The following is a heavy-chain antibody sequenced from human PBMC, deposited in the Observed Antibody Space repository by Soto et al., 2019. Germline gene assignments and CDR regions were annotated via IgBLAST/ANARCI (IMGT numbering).Heavy chain of an antibody. V-gene: IGHV3-74*01. J-gene: IGHJ3*02. Sequence: GGSLRLSCAASGFTFSSYWMHWVRQAPGKGLVWVSRINSDGSSTSYADSVKGRFTISRDNAKNTLYLQMNSLRAEDTAVYYCARPQWELRDFLRIDEHSTPEDAFDIWGQGTMVTVSS. D-gene: IGHD1-26*01. CDR2: INSDGSST. CDR1: GFTFSSYW. CDR3: ARPQWELRDFLRIDEHSTPEDAFDI.